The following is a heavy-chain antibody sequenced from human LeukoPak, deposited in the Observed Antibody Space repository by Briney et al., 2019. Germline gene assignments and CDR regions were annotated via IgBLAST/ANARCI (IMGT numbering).Heavy chain of an antibody. Sequence: ASVKVSRKVSGYTFTDYYMHWVQQAPGKGLEWMGLVDPEDGETIYAEKFQGRVTITADTSTDTAYMELSSLRSEDTAVYYCATGLMITFGEHQXDYWGQGTLVTVSS. CDR2: VDPEDGET. CDR3: ATGLMITFGEHQXDY. V-gene: IGHV1-69-2*01. J-gene: IGHJ4*02. CDR1: GYTFTDYY. D-gene: IGHD3-16*01.